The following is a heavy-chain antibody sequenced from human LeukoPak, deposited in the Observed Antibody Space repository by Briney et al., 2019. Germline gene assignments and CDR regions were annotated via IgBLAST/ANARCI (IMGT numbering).Heavy chain of an antibody. J-gene: IGHJ4*02. CDR1: GFTFSSYG. V-gene: IGHV3-30*18. Sequence: GGSLRLSCAASGFTFSSYGMHWVRPAPGKGLEWVAVISYDGSNKYYADSVKGRFTISRDNSKNTLYLQMNSLRAEDTAVYYCAKGRSSWYGAFDDWGQGTLVTVSS. D-gene: IGHD6-13*01. CDR3: AKGRSSWYGAFDD. CDR2: ISYDGSNK.